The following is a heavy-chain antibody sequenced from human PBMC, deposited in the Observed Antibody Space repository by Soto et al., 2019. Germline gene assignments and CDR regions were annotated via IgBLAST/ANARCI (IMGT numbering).Heavy chain of an antibody. V-gene: IGHV4-38-2*01. Sequence: PSETLSLTCAVSGYSISSGYYWGWIRQPPGKGLEWIGSIYHSGSTYYNPSLKSRVTISVDTSKNQFSLKLSSVTAADTAVYYCARVGNNWNLRWFDPWGQGTLVTDSS. D-gene: IGHD1-20*01. CDR2: IYHSGST. CDR1: GYSISSGYY. J-gene: IGHJ5*02. CDR3: ARVGNNWNLRWFDP.